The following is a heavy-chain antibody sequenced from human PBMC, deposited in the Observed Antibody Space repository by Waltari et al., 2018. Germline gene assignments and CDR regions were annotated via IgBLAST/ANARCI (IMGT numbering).Heavy chain of an antibody. V-gene: IGHV3-53*01. Sequence: EVQLVEARGALIQPGWSLRLSCTVSDSTVITTSMTWVRQPPGKGLEWVSVFYSGGTTYYADSVKGRFTISRDDRKNTLYLQMNSLRAEDAAVYYCASGPGWLSHWGQGTLVTVSS. D-gene: IGHD5-12*01. CDR1: DSTVITTS. J-gene: IGHJ1*01. CDR2: FYSGGTT. CDR3: ASGPGWLSH.